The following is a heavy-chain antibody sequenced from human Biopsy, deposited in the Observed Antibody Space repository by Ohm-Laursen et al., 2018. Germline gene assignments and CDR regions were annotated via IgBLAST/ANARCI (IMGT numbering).Heavy chain of an antibody. CDR2: INAKTGDA. Sequence: SSVTVSCQASGYTFTGYHVHWVRQSPGQGLEWMGWINAKTGDANFAQKFQGRVTMTRDTSISMAYVDLSSLRSDDTAVYYCTRGGYYYDSLAYYYWFDPWGQGTLVTVSS. J-gene: IGHJ5*02. V-gene: IGHV1-2*02. CDR3: TRGGYYYDSLAYYYWFDP. D-gene: IGHD3-22*01. CDR1: GYTFTGYH.